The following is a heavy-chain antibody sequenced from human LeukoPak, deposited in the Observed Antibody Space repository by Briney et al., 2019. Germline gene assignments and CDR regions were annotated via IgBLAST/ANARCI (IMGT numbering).Heavy chain of an antibody. D-gene: IGHD3-3*01. Sequence: ASVKVSRKASGYTFTSYGISWVRQAPGQGLEWMGWISAYNGNTNYAQKLQGRVTMTTDTSTSTAYMELRSLRSDDTAVYYCARDSGLRFLEWLEYFDYWGQGTLVTVSS. J-gene: IGHJ4*02. CDR2: ISAYNGNT. CDR1: GYTFTSYG. V-gene: IGHV1-18*01. CDR3: ARDSGLRFLEWLEYFDY.